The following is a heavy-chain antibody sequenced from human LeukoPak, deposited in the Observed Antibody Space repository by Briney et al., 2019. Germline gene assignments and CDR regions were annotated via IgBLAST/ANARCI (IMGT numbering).Heavy chain of an antibody. CDR1: GYTFTRYV. V-gene: IGHV7-4-1*02. CDR3: ARDLYILTPDSPYDAFDI. D-gene: IGHD3-9*01. J-gene: IGHJ3*02. CDR2: INTNTGNP. Sequence: GASVKVSCKASGYTFTRYVMNWVRQVPGQGLEWMGWINTNTGNPTYAPGVAGRFVFSVDTSVNTAYLQISSLKAEDSAVYFCARDLYILTPDSPYDAFDIWGQGTMVSVSS.